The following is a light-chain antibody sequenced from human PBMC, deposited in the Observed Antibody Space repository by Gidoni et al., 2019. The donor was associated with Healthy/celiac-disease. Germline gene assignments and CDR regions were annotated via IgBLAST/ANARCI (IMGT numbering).Light chain of an antibody. CDR3: QQANSFPWT. CDR2: AAS. J-gene: IGKJ1*01. CDR1: QGSSTW. Sequence: DIHMTQSPSSLSASVGDRVTITCRASQGSSTWLAWYQQKHGKAPKLLNYAASSLQSGVPSRFSGSGSGTDFTLTISSLQPEDFATYYCQQANSFPWTFGQGTKVEIK. V-gene: IGKV1-12*01.